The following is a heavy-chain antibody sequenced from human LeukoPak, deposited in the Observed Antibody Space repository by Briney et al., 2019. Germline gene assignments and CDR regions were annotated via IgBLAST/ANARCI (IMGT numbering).Heavy chain of an antibody. V-gene: IGHV3-7*01. D-gene: IGHD3-10*02. CDR2: INQDGSQT. CDR1: GFTFTTYW. J-gene: IGHJ5*02. CDR3: GRAADMFRIDP. Sequence: GGSLRLSCEASGFTFTTYWMNWVRHAPGKGLEWVGNINQDGSQTKYVASVKGRFTISRDNAKNSVYLQMNSLRDEDTAVYYCGRAADMFRIDPWGQGVLVTVSS.